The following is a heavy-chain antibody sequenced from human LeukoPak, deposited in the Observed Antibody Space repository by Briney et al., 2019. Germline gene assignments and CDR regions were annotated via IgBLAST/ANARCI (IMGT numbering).Heavy chain of an antibody. Sequence: GGSLRLSCAASGFTLSSYDMSWVRQAPGKGLEWVSAISGSGGSTYYADSVKGRFTVSRDNSKNTLYLQMNSLTAEDTALYFCAKDQSSGTYYDYWGQGTLVTVSS. V-gene: IGHV3-23*01. CDR3: AKDQSSGTYYDY. CDR2: ISGSGGST. D-gene: IGHD1-26*01. CDR1: GFTLSSYD. J-gene: IGHJ4*02.